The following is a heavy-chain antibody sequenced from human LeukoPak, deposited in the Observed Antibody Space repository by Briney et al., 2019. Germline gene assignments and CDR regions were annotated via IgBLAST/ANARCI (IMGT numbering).Heavy chain of an antibody. D-gene: IGHD3-22*01. CDR3: ARDLLVVVPDAFDI. J-gene: IGHJ3*02. V-gene: IGHV3-11*01. CDR2: ISSSGSTI. CDR1: GFTFSDYY. Sequence: GGSLRLSCAASGFTFSDYYMSWIRQAPGKGLEWVSYISSSGSTIYYADSVRGRFTISRDNAKNSLYLQMNSLRAEDTAVYYCARDLLVVVPDAFDIWGQGTMVTVSS.